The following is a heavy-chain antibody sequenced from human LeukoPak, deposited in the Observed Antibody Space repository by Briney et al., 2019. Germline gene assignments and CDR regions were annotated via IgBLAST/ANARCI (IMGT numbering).Heavy chain of an antibody. V-gene: IGHV3-23*01. CDR3: AFHILLWFGELLDY. CDR2: ISGSGGST. J-gene: IGHJ4*02. D-gene: IGHD3-10*01. CDR1: GFTFTSYA. Sequence: GGSLRLSCAASGFTFTSYAMSWVRQAPGKGLEWVSAISGSGGSTYYADSVKGWFTISRDNSKNTLYLQMNSLRAEDTAVYYCAFHILLWFGELLDYWGQGTLVTVSS.